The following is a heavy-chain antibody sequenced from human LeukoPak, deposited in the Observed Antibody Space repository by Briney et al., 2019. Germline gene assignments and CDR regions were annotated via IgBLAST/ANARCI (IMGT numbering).Heavy chain of an antibody. V-gene: IGHV4-39*07. CDR3: ARGTPYCSSTSCYNYYYYMDV. Sequence: PSETLSLTCTVSGGSISSSSYYWGWIRQPPGKGLEWIGSIYYSGSTYYNPSLKSRVTISVDTSKNQFSLKLSSVTAADTAVYYCARGTPYCSSTSCYNYYYYMDVWGKGTTVTVSS. D-gene: IGHD2-2*02. J-gene: IGHJ6*03. CDR1: GGSISSSSYY. CDR2: IYYSGST.